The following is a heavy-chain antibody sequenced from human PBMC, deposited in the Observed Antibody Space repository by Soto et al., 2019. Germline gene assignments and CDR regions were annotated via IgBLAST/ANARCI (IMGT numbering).Heavy chain of an antibody. CDR1: GFTFSSYA. V-gene: IGHV3-30-3*01. Sequence: QVQLVESGGGVVQPGRSLRLSCAASGFTFSSYAMHWVRQAPGKGLEWVAVISYDGSNKYYADSVKGRFTISRDNSKKTLYLQMNILRAEDTAVYYCARGPSSLTRFDYWGQGTMVTVSS. CDR2: ISYDGSNK. CDR3: ARGPSSLTRFDY. D-gene: IGHD2-2*01. J-gene: IGHJ4*02.